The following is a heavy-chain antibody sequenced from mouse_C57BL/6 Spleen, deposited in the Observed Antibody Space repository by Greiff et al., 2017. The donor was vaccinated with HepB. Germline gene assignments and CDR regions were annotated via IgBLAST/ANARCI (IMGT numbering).Heavy chain of an antibody. Sequence: VQLQQSGAELVRPGASVTLSCKASGYTFTDYEMHWVKQTPVHGLEWIGAIDPETGGTAYNQKFKGKAILTADKSSSTAYMELRSLTSEDSAVYYCTRKWLLGGFAYWGQRTLVTVSA. V-gene: IGHV1-15*01. D-gene: IGHD2-3*01. CDR3: TRKWLLGGFAY. J-gene: IGHJ3*01. CDR2: IDPETGGT. CDR1: GYTFTDYE.